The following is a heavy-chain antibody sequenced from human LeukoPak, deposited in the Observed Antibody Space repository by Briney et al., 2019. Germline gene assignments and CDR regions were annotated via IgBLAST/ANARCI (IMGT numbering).Heavy chain of an antibody. CDR1: GYTFTSYY. Sequence: ASVKVSCKASGYTFTSYYMHWVRQAPGQGLEWMGIINPSGGSTSNAQKFQGRVTMTRDTSTSTVYMELSSLRSEDTAVYYCARVWLRGDAFDIWGQGTMVTVSS. J-gene: IGHJ3*02. D-gene: IGHD5-12*01. CDR2: INPSGGST. V-gene: IGHV1-46*01. CDR3: ARVWLRGDAFDI.